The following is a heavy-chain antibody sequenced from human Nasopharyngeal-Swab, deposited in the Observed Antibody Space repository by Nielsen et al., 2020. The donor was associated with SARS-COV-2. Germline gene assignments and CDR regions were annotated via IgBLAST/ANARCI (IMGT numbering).Heavy chain of an antibody. V-gene: IGHV3-30*18. Sequence: GGSLRLSCAASGFTFSSYGMHWVRQAPGKGLEWVPVISYDGSNKYYADSVKGRFTISRDNSKNTLYLQMNSLRAEDTAVYYCAKDRGSSWYITPDVYFDYWGQGTLVTVSS. CDR2: ISYDGSNK. J-gene: IGHJ4*02. CDR1: GFTFSSYG. CDR3: AKDRGSSWYITPDVYFDY. D-gene: IGHD6-13*01.